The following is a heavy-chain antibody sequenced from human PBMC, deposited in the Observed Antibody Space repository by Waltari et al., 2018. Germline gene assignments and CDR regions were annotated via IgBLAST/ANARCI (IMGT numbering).Heavy chain of an antibody. D-gene: IGHD3-3*01. CDR1: GFTFNKSW. CDR3: ATNFGPFRL. J-gene: IGHJ3*01. V-gene: IGHV3-7*01. Sequence: EVQLVESGGGLVQPGGSLRLSCAASGFTFNKSWMTWVRQAPGKGLEWVANMKEDGSVKYYGDSVKGRFIISRDNAKNSLFLQMNGLRAEDTAVYYCATNFGPFRLWGQGTMVTVS. CDR2: MKEDGSVK.